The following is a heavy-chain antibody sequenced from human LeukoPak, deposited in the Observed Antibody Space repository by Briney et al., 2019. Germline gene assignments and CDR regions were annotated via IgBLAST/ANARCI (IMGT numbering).Heavy chain of an antibody. D-gene: IGHD6-13*01. CDR3: ARHGIVDSSRKYYFDY. CDR2: IYYSGST. V-gene: IGHV4-59*08. J-gene: IGHJ4*02. CDR1: GGSTSSYY. Sequence: SESLSLTCTVSGGSTSSYYWSWIRQPPGKGLEWIGYIYYSGSTNYNPSLKSRVTISVDTSKNQFSLNLNSVTAEDTAVYFCARHGIVDSSRKYYFDYWGQGTLVTVSS.